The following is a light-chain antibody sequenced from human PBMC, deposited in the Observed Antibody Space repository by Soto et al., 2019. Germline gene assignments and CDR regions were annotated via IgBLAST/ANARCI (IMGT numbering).Light chain of an antibody. CDR3: TSPTPGSLYV. J-gene: IGLJ1*01. Sequence: QSALTQPASVSGSPGQSITISCTGTSSDVGNYNYVSWYQQYPGRVPKLLIYMVSNRPSGVSNRFPGSKSGNTASLTISGLQAEDEADYFCTSPTPGSLYVFGTGTKVTVL. CDR1: SSDVGNYNY. CDR2: MVS. V-gene: IGLV2-14*01.